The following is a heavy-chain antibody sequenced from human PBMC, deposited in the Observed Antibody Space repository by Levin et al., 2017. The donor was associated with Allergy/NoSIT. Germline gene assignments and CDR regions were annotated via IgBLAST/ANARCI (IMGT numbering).Heavy chain of an antibody. CDR3: ARQWELLTDWKYFDL. J-gene: IGHJ2*01. D-gene: IGHD1-26*01. V-gene: IGHV4-59*01. Sequence: SETLSLTCTVSGGSISSYYWSWIRQPPGKGLEWIGYIYYSGSTNYNPSLKSRVTISVDTSKNQFSLKLSSVTAADTAVYYCARQWELLTDWKYFDLWGRGTLVTVSS. CDR1: GGSISSYY. CDR2: IYYSGST.